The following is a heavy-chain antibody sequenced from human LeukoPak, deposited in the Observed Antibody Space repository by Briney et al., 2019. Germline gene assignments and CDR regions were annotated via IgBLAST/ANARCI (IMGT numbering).Heavy chain of an antibody. CDR3: ARVPLYYYGSGSYSFDY. D-gene: IGHD3-10*01. Sequence: SQTLSLTCTVSGGSISSGSYYWSWIRQPAGKGLEWIGRIYTSGSTNYNPSLKSRVTISVDTSKNQFSLKLSSVTAADTAVYYCARVPLYYYGSGSYSFDYWGQGTLVTVSS. CDR2: IYTSGST. CDR1: GGSISSGSYY. V-gene: IGHV4-61*02. J-gene: IGHJ4*02.